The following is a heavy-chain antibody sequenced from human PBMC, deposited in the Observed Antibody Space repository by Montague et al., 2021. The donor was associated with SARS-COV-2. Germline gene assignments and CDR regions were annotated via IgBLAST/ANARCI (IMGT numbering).Heavy chain of an antibody. Sequence: SETLSLTCSVSGGSISTYYWSWIRQPPGKGLEWIGYVSFSGDTIYNPSLKGRVTISVDTSKHQFSLGLSSVTAADTALYYCLRAGGFDNRPPVWGQGVLVTVSS. D-gene: IGHD5-12*01. CDR1: GGSISTYY. CDR2: VSFSGDT. J-gene: IGHJ4*02. V-gene: IGHV4-59*12. CDR3: LRAGGFDNRPPV.